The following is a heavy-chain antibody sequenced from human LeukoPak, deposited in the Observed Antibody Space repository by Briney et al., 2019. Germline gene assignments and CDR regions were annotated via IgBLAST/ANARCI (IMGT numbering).Heavy chain of an antibody. CDR1: GGSIIDRTW. CDR2: IYSDYT. J-gene: IGHJ4*02. V-gene: IGHV4-4*02. CDR3: VLGSGAILLED. D-gene: IGHD3-10*01. Sequence: SETLSLTCAVSGGSIIDRTWWSWVRQSPGRGLEWIAEIYSDYTNYNPSLKSRVDISVDKSKNHFSLKLSSLTAADTAVYYCVLGSGAILLEDWGPGTLVIVSS.